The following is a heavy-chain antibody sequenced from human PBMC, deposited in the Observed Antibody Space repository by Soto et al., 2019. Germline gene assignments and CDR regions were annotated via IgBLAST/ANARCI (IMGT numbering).Heavy chain of an antibody. J-gene: IGHJ3*01. V-gene: IGHV4-59*03. CDR1: GDSISSYF. Sequence: SESLSLTCSVSGDSISSYFRNWIRQPPGEGLEWIGCIYDSGSTDYNPSLKSRVTISLDTSKKQFSLRLNSVTAADTAVYYCVSSRTAIYGDAFDVWGQGTMVTVSS. D-gene: IGHD2-21*02. CDR2: IYDSGST. CDR3: VSSRTAIYGDAFDV.